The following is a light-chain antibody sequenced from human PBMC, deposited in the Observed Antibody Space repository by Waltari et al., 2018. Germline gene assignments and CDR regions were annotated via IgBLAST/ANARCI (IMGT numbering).Light chain of an antibody. CDR1: QNIDTG. J-gene: IGKJ5*01. CDR3: QQASSFLLT. Sequence: DILLTQSPSSVSASVGDRLTISCRASQNIDTGLAWYQQKPGKAPKLLIYATSSLQSGVPSRFSGTGSETEFTLSISSLQPDDFATYYCQQASSFLLTFGQGTRLEI. V-gene: IGKV1-12*01. CDR2: ATS.